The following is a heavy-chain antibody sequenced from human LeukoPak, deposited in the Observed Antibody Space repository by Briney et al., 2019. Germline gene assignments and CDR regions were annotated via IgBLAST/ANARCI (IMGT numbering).Heavy chain of an antibody. V-gene: IGHV4-39*01. CDR1: NVSISSKSYY. J-gene: IGHJ4*02. CDR3: ATSGDILTGYQKVTLAY. CDR2: IYYSGTT. Sequence: SETLSLTCIVSNVSISSKSYYWGWIRQSPGKGLEWIGSIYYSGTTYYNPSLKSRVTISVDTSKNQFSLDPTSVTAADTAVYYCATSGDILTGYQKVTLAYWGQGTLVSVSS. D-gene: IGHD3-9*01.